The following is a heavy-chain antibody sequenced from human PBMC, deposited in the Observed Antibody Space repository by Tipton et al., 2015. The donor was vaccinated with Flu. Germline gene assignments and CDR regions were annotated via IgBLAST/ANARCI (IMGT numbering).Heavy chain of an antibody. D-gene: IGHD2-2*01. J-gene: IGHJ1*01. CDR2: IYYSGST. Sequence: TLSLTCIVSGGSISSYYWSWIRQPPGKGLEWIGYIYYSGSTNYNPSLKSRVTISVDTSKNQFSLMLCSVTSADTAVYYCARYATCDGSLYFQHWGQGTLVTVSS. CDR3: ARYATCDGSLYFQH. CDR1: GGSISSYY. V-gene: IGHV4-59*01.